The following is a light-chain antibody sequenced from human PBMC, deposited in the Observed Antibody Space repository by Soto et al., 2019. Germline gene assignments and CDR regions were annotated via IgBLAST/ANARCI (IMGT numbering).Light chain of an antibody. Sequence: QPVLTLSPSASASLGASVKLTCTLSSGHSSYAIAWHQQQPEKGPRYLMKLNSDGSHSKGDGIPDRFSGSSSGAERYLTISSLQSEDEADYYCQTWGTGLLVFGGGTKVTVL. CDR1: SGHSSYA. V-gene: IGLV4-69*01. J-gene: IGLJ3*02. CDR3: QTWGTGLLV. CDR2: LNSDGSH.